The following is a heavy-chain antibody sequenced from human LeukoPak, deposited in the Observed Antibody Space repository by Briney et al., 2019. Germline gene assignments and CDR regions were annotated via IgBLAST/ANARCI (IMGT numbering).Heavy chain of an antibody. V-gene: IGHV3-74*01. J-gene: IGHJ1*01. CDR1: GFTSSSYW. CDR3: ARDSPGYYDSSGYHNAEYFQH. D-gene: IGHD3-22*01. CDR2: INSDGSST. Sequence: GGSLRLSCAASGFTSSSYWMHWVRQAPGKGLVWVSRINSDGSSTNYADSVKGRFTISRDNAKNTLYLQMNSLRAEDTAVYYCARDSPGYYDSSGYHNAEYFQHWGQGTLVTVSS.